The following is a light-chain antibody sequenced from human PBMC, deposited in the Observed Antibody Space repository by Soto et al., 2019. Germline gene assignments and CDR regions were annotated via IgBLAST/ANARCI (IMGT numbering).Light chain of an antibody. V-gene: IGKV3-20*01. CDR3: QQYDSSPVT. CDR2: GAS. J-gene: IGKJ4*01. Sequence: EIVLTQSPGTLSLSPGERATLSCRASQSVSSSYLAWYQQKPGQAPRLLIYGASSRATGIPDRFSGSGSGTDFTLAISRLEPEDFAVYYWQQYDSSPVTFGGGTKVEI. CDR1: QSVSSSY.